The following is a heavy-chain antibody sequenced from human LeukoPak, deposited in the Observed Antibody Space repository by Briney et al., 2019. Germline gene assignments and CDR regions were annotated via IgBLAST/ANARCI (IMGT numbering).Heavy chain of an antibody. D-gene: IGHD6-6*01. J-gene: IGHJ4*02. V-gene: IGHV3-23*01. Sequence: GGSLRLSCAASGFTFSSYAMSWVRQAPGKGLEWVSAISGSGGSTYYTDSVKGRFTISRDNSKNTLHLQMNSLRAEDTAVYYCAKDGLEYSSSPREYYFDYWGQGTLVTVSS. CDR1: GFTFSSYA. CDR3: AKDGLEYSSSPREYYFDY. CDR2: ISGSGGST.